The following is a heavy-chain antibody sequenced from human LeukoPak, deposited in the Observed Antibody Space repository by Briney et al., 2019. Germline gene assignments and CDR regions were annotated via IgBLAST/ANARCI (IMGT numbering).Heavy chain of an antibody. CDR3: AREVASYYYYYGMDV. CDR2: INPSGGCT. J-gene: IGHJ6*02. V-gene: IGHV1-46*01. Sequence: ASVKVSCKASGYTFTSYYMHWVRQAPGQGLEWMGIINPSGGCTSYAQKFQGRVTMTRDTSTSTVYMELSSLRSEDTAVYYCAREVASYYYYYGMDVWGQGTTVTVSS. D-gene: IGHD2-15*01. CDR1: GYTFTSYY.